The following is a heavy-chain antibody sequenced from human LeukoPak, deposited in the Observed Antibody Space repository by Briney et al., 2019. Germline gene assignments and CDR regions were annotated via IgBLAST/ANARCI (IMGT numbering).Heavy chain of an antibody. CDR2: ISYDGSNK. V-gene: IGHV3-30*18. D-gene: IGHD5-24*01. Sequence: PGGSLRLSCAASGFTFSSYGMHWVRQAPGKGLEWVAVISYDGSNKYYADSVKGRFTISRDNSKNTLYLQMNSLRAEDTAVYYCAKSNGVDRNGYNSDYFDYWGQGTLVTVSS. J-gene: IGHJ4*02. CDR1: GFTFSSYG. CDR3: AKSNGVDRNGYNSDYFDY.